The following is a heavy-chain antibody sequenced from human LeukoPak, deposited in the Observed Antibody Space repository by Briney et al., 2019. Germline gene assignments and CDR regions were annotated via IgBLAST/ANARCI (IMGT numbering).Heavy chain of an antibody. Sequence: ASVKVSCKASGYTFTSYGISWVRQAPGQGLEWMGWISAYNGNTNYAQKLQGRVTMTTDTPTSTAYMELRSLRSDDTAVYYCARDLPYYYDSSGYYNYYYGMDVWGQGTTVTVSS. V-gene: IGHV1-18*01. CDR2: ISAYNGNT. J-gene: IGHJ6*02. CDR3: ARDLPYYYDSSGYYNYYYGMDV. CDR1: GYTFTSYG. D-gene: IGHD3-22*01.